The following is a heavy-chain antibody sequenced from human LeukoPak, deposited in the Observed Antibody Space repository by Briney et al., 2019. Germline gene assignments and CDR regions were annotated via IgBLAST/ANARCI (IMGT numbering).Heavy chain of an antibody. CDR2: IYTSGST. CDR1: GGSISSYY. V-gene: IGHV4-4*07. Sequence: SETLSLTCTVPGGSISSYYWSWIRQPAGKGLEWIGRIYTSGSTNYNPSLKSRVTISVDTSKNQFSLKLSSVTAADTAVYYCARVDDYYYYYMDVWGKGTTVTVSS. CDR3: ARVDDYYYYYMDV. D-gene: IGHD2-2*03. J-gene: IGHJ6*03.